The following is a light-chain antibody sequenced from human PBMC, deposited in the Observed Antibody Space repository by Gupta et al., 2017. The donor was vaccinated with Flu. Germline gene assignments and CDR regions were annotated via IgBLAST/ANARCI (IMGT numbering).Light chain of an antibody. CDR1: QGISSY. CDR2: GAS. Sequence: AAEGERVTLTCRASQGISSYVAWYQQRPGKAPNLLIYGASSLRSGVPSRFSGGGSRTQFTLTINNLQPEDSATYYCQQSYSVPLSCGGGTKVEIK. V-gene: IGKV1-9*01. CDR3: QQSYSVPLS. J-gene: IGKJ4*01.